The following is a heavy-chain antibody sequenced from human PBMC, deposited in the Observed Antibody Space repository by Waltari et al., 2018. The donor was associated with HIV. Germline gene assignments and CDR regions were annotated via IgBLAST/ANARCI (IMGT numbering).Heavy chain of an antibody. D-gene: IGHD3-10*01. J-gene: IGHJ4*02. V-gene: IGHV1-8*01. Sequence: QVQLVQSGAEVKKPGASAKVSCKASGYTFTNYDVNWVRQATGQGLEWMGWMNPNSGNTGYAKKFQGRVTMTRNTSISTAYMELSSLRSEDTAVYFCARGAFFYYDSGTHRSLDFWGQGTLLTVSS. CDR3: ARGAFFYYDSGTHRSLDF. CDR2: MNPNSGNT. CDR1: GYTFTNYD.